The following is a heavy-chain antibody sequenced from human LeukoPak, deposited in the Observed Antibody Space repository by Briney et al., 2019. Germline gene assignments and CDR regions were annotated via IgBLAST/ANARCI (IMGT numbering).Heavy chain of an antibody. CDR3: ARDLGSCSSTGCQTNWFHP. Sequence: SGGSLRLSCAASGFTVSSNYMSWVRQAPGKGLEWVSVIYSGAGTYYADSVKGRFTISRDNSKNTLYLQMNSLRAEDTAVYYCARDLGSCSSTGCQTNWFHPWGQGTQVTVSS. CDR1: GFTVSSNY. CDR2: IYSGAGT. D-gene: IGHD2-2*01. V-gene: IGHV3-66*01. J-gene: IGHJ5*02.